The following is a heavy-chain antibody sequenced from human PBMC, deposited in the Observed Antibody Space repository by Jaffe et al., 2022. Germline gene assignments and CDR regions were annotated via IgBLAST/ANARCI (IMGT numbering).Heavy chain of an antibody. D-gene: IGHD5-18*01. J-gene: IGHJ4*02. Sequence: EVQLVESGGGLVQPGGSLRLSCAASGFTFSSYSMNWVRQAPGKGLEWVSYISSSSSTIYYADSVKGRFTISRDNAKNSLYLQMNSLRAEDTAVYYCAREFFWPVFPYLGVEMATAEVRGVFDYWGQGTLVTVSS. CDR2: ISSSSSTI. CDR1: GFTFSSYS. V-gene: IGHV3-48*01. CDR3: AREFFWPVFPYLGVEMATAEVRGVFDY.